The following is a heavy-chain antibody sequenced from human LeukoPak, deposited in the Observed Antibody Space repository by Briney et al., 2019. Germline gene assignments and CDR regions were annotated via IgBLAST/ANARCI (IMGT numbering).Heavy chain of an antibody. V-gene: IGHV1-2*02. D-gene: IGHD3-9*01. CDR1: GYTFTGYY. Sequence: ASVKVSCKASGYTFTGYYMHWVRQAPRQGLEWMGWINTNSGDTSYAQKFQGRVTMTSDMSISTTYMELSRLTTDDTAVYYCARDQTNDILTAFYWGQGTLVTVSS. CDR2: INTNSGDT. CDR3: ARDQTNDILTAFY. J-gene: IGHJ4*02.